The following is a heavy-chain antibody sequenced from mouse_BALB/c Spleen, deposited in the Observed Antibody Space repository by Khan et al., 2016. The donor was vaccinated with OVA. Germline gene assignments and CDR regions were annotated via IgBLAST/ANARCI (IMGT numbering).Heavy chain of an antibody. D-gene: IGHD2-1*01. CDR3: TRDGNYMDD. CDR1: GYSITSGYA. CDR2: IYFSGSI. V-gene: IGHV3-1*02. Sequence: EVQLQESGPDLVKPSQPLSLTCTVTGYSITSGYAWHWIRQFPGNKLEWMAYIYFSGSINYNPSLKSRISVTRDTAKNQFFLQLNSVTSEDTATYYCTRDGNYMDDWGQGTSVTVSS. J-gene: IGHJ4*01.